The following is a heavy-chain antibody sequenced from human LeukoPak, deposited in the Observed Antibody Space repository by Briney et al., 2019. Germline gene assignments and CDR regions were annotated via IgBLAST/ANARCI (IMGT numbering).Heavy chain of an antibody. CDR1: GFTFSSYE. D-gene: IGHD3-9*01. Sequence: GGSLRLSCAASGFTFSSYEMNWVRQAPGRGLEWVSYITSSGSLRNYADSVTGRFTISRDNAKNSLFLQMNSLRVEDTAVYYCARVHYDISTDYYNVCHFDHWGQGTPVTVSS. J-gene: IGHJ4*02. CDR3: ARVHYDISTDYYNVCHFDH. CDR2: ITSSGSLR. V-gene: IGHV3-48*03.